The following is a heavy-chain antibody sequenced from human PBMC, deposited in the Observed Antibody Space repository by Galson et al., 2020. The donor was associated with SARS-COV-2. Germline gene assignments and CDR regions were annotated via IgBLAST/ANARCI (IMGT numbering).Heavy chain of an antibody. CDR1: GDTFRSYG. J-gene: IGHJ4*02. CDR3: ARLNDFGAEDS. V-gene: IGHV1-69*13. CDR2: VIPLFGTA. D-gene: IGHD4-17*01. Sequence: SVTVSCKASGDTFRSYGLSWVRQAPGHGLAGMGGVIPLFGTANYPQKSQGRVTITADEFTSTTYMELNSLRSDDTAVYYCARLNDFGAEDSWGQGTLVTVSS.